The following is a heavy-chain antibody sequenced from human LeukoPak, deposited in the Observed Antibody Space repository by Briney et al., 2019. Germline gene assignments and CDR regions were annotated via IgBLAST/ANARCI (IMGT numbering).Heavy chain of an antibody. V-gene: IGHV1-2*02. D-gene: IGHD5-12*01. J-gene: IGHJ4*02. CDR2: INPTSGGT. Sequence: ASVKVSCKASGYTFTGYYIHWVRQAPEQGLEWMGWINPTSGGTNYAQKLRGRVTMTRDTSISTAYMEVRRLRSDDTAVYYCARSSALNSGYNTDYFDYWGQGTLVTVSS. CDR1: GYTFTGYY. CDR3: ARSSALNSGYNTDYFDY.